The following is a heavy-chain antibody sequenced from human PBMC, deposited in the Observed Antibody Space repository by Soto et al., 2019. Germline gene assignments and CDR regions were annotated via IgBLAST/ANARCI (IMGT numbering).Heavy chain of an antibody. V-gene: IGHV4-30-4*01. CDR1: GGSISSGDYY. Sequence: QVQLQESGPGLVKPSQTLSLTCTVSGGSISSGDYYWSWIRQPPGKGLEWIGYIYYSGSTFYNPSLQSRVTISVATSKNQFSLKLSSVTAASTAVYYCATSSSKVDYYYGMDVWGQGTTVTVSS. J-gene: IGHJ6*02. D-gene: IGHD6-6*01. CDR3: ATSSSKVDYYYGMDV. CDR2: IYYSGST.